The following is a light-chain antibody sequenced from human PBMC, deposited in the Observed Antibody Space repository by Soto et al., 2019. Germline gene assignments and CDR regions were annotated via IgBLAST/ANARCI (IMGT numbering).Light chain of an antibody. CDR1: QDIKYY. CDR2: SAS. V-gene: IGKV1-17*03. CDR3: LQHNSYPLT. J-gene: IGKJ4*01. Sequence: DIQMTQSPSAMSASVGDTVTINCRASQDIKYYLAWFQQKPGKVPKRLIYSASSLQSGVPSRFSDSGSGTKFTLTISGLQPEDSATYYCLQHNSYPLTFGGGTKVDIK.